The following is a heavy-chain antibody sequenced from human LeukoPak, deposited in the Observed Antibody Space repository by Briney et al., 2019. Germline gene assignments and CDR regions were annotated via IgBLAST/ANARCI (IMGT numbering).Heavy chain of an antibody. V-gene: IGHV1-69*05. CDR3: ARDRDRTVAGTSFDY. D-gene: IGHD6-19*01. Sequence: ASVKVSCKASGYTFTSYAMNWVRQAPGQGLEWMGGIIPIFGTTNYAQKLQGRVTITTDESTSTAYMEMSSLRSEDTAVYFCARDRDRTVAGTSFDYWGQGTVVTVSS. J-gene: IGHJ4*02. CDR1: GYTFTSYA. CDR2: IIPIFGTT.